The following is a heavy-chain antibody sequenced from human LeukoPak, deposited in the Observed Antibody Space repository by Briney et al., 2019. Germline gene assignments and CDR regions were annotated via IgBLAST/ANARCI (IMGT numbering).Heavy chain of an antibody. V-gene: IGHV5-10-1*01. Sequence: GDSLRISCKGSGYSFTSYWLSWVRQRPGNGLEWMGRIDPSESYSNYSPSFQGHVSISVDKSISTAYLQWSSLRASDTAMYYCARRESKAGFDPWGQGTLVTVFS. J-gene: IGHJ5*02. CDR2: IDPSESYS. CDR1: GYSFTSYW. CDR3: ARRESKAGFDP.